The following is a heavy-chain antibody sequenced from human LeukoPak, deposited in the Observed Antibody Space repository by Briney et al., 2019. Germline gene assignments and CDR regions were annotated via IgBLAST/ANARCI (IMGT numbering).Heavy chain of an antibody. CDR2: ISAYNGNT. V-gene: IGHV1-18*01. CDR3: ATTPDDYYDSSGFDY. Sequence: ASVKVSCKASGYTFTSYGISWVREAPGQGLEWMGWISAYNGNTNYAQKLQGRVTMTTDTSTSTAYMELRSLRSDDTAVYYCATTPDDYYDSSGFDYWGQGTLATVSS. J-gene: IGHJ4*02. CDR1: GYTFTSYG. D-gene: IGHD3-22*01.